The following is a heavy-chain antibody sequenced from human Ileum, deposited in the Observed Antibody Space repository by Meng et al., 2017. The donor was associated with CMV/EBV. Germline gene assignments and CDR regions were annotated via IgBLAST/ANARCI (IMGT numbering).Heavy chain of an antibody. V-gene: IGHV3-9*01. CDR2: ISWNSGSI. D-gene: IGHD6-6*01. J-gene: IGHJ4*02. CDR1: GFTFDDYA. CDR3: AKDRVDSSSSHFDY. Sequence: GGSLRLSCAASGFTFDDYAMHWVRQAPGKGLEWVSGISWNSGSIGYADSVKGRFTISRDNAKNSLYLQMNSLRAEDTALYYCAKDRVDSSSSHFDYWGQGTLVTVS.